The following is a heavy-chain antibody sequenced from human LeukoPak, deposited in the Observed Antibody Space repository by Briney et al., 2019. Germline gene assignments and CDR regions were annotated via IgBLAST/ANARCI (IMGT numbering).Heavy chain of an antibody. CDR2: IIPILGIA. D-gene: IGHD3-3*01. CDR1: GGTFSSYT. Sequence: GSSVKVSCKASGGTFSSYTISWVRQAPGQGLEWMGRIIPILGIANYAQKFQGRVTITADKSTSTAYMELSSLRSEDTAVYYCAPTYYVLWSGYYDGWFDPWGQGTLVTVSS. CDR3: APTYYVLWSGYYDGWFDP. J-gene: IGHJ5*02. V-gene: IGHV1-69*02.